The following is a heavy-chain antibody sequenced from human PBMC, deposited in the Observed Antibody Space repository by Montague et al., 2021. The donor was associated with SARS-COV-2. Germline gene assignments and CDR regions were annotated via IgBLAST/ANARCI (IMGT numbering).Heavy chain of an antibody. CDR1: GGSVSSRSHF. D-gene: IGHD2-15*01. J-gene: IGHJ5*02. CDR3: TRVVVVVPASPAPTLFDP. V-gene: IGHV4-61*09. CDR2: IYATGSA. Sequence: TLSLTRTVSGGSVSSRSHFWSWIREPAGKGLEWIGHIYATGSAKYXRSVESRVTISVDTSNNQFSLRLNSVTAADTAVYYCTRVVVVVPASPAPTLFDPWGQGILVTVSS.